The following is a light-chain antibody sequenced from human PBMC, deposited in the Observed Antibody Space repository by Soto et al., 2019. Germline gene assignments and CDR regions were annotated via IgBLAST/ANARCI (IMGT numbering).Light chain of an antibody. CDR2: GNN. CDR1: SSNIGAGYD. V-gene: IGLV1-40*01. J-gene: IGLJ2*01. CDR3: QSYDSSLSGVV. Sequence: QSVLTQPPSVSGAPGRRVTISCTGNSSNIGAGYDVHWYQQLPGTAPKLLIYGNNNRPSGVPDRFSGSKSDTSASLAITGLQAEDEADYYCQSYDSSLSGVVFGGGTQLTVL.